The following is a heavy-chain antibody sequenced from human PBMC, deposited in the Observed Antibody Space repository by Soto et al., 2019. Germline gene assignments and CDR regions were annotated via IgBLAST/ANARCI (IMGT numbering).Heavy chain of an antibody. CDR1: GYTFTSFG. D-gene: IGHD3-10*01. CDR2: ISGYNGDT. V-gene: IGHV1-18*01. CDR3: ARDERSAGHGSFGYFDH. Sequence: QVQLVQSGGDVKKPGASVKVSCKASGYTFTSFGISWLRQAPGQGLEWMGWISGYNGDTTSAPKLQGRVIMTPDTSTSTAYMELRSLRSDDTAVYYCARDERSAGHGSFGYFDHWGQGALVTVSS. J-gene: IGHJ4*02.